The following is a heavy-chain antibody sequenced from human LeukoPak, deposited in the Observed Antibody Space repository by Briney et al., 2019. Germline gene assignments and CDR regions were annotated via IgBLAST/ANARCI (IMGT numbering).Heavy chain of an antibody. D-gene: IGHD3-10*01. V-gene: IGHV3-9*01. CDR3: AKDMGGSGSSAFDF. Sequence: GRSLRLSCAASRLKFDDYAMHWVRQLPGKGLEWVSGISWNSVAIAYADSVKGRFTISRDNAKKSLNLQMNGLRTEDTALYYCAKDMGGSGSSAFDFWGQGTLVTVSS. J-gene: IGHJ4*02. CDR2: ISWNSVAI. CDR1: RLKFDDYA.